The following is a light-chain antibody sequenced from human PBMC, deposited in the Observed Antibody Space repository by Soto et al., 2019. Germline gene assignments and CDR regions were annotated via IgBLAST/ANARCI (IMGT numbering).Light chain of an antibody. CDR2: GAS. CDR3: QQYHYWPIT. J-gene: IGKJ5*01. V-gene: IGKV3-15*01. Sequence: EIVLTQSPGTLSLSPGERATLSCRASQSVASSVAWYQQKPGQAPRLTLYGASTRATGFPARFSGSGSGTEFTLTISSLQSEDFAVYLCQQYHYWPITFGQGTRLEI. CDR1: QSVASS.